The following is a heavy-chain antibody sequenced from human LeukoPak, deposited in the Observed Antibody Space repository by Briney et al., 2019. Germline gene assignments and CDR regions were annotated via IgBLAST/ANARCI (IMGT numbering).Heavy chain of an antibody. CDR2: IWYDGSDK. Sequence: GGSLRLSCEVSGLIFETYGMHWVRQAPGKGLEWVGVIWYDGSDKYYTDSVKGRFTISRDNSKNTLYLQMNSLRAEDTAIYYCARAGDAFDICGQGTMVTVSS. CDR3: ARAGDAFDI. CDR1: GLIFETYG. J-gene: IGHJ3*02. V-gene: IGHV3-33*08.